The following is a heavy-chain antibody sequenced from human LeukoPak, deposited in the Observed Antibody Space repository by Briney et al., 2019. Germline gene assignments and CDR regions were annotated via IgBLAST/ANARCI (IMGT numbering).Heavy chain of an antibody. V-gene: IGHV1-2*02. CDR1: GYTFTDYY. D-gene: IGHD6-19*01. Sequence: AAVKVSCKASGYTFTDYYMHWVRQAPGQGLEWMGWINPKSGGRSYAQRFQGRVTMTRDMSISTAYMELSRLRSDDTAVYYCVSSDDAFDIWGQGTMVTVSS. CDR3: VSSDDAFDI. CDR2: INPKSGGR. J-gene: IGHJ3*02.